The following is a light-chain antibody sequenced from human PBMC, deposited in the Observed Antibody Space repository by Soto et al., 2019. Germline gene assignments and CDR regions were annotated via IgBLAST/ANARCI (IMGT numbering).Light chain of an antibody. Sequence: QSVLTQPPSVSAAPGQKVTISCSGTSSNIGNNYVSWYQQLPGTAPKLLIHDNNKRPSGIPDRFSGSKSGTSATLGITGLQTRDEADYYCGTWDSSLSVHVFGTGTKLTVL. CDR3: GTWDSSLSVHV. V-gene: IGLV1-51*01. J-gene: IGLJ1*01. CDR2: DNN. CDR1: SSNIGNNY.